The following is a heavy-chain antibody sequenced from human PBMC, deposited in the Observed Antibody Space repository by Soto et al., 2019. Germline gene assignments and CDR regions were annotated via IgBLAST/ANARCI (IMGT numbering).Heavy chain of an antibody. J-gene: IGHJ5*01. D-gene: IGHD1-26*01. V-gene: IGHV3-23*01. Sequence: EVQLLESGGGFVQPGWSLRLSCESSGFTFRNFAMSWVRQAPGQGLEWVSSILGSGDSTYYADSVKGRFSISRDNSKNTLYLHMNSLRAEDTAIYYCAKDNPVGATPGWFDSWGQGTLVIISS. CDR1: GFTFRNFA. CDR3: AKDNPVGATPGWFDS. CDR2: ILGSGDST.